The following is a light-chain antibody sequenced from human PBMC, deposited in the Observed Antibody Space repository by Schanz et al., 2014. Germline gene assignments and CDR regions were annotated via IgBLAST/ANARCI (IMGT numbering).Light chain of an antibody. CDR1: QSIANY. V-gene: IGKV3-20*01. J-gene: IGKJ1*01. CDR3: QQYGSSPRT. CDR2: DAS. Sequence: ETVLTQSPVTLSLSPGETATLSCRASQSIANYLAWYQQKPGQAPRLLIYDASDRATGIPDRFSGSGSGTDFTLTISRLEPEDFAVYYCQQYGSSPRTSGQGTKVEIK.